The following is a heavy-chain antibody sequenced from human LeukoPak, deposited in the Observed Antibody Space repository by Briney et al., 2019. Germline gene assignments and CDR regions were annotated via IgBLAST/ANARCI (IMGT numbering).Heavy chain of an antibody. D-gene: IGHD2-15*01. CDR3: ASNIVVLVAATGDAFDI. J-gene: IGHJ3*02. Sequence: GGSLRLSCAASRFTFSNAWMRWVRQAPGKGLEWVSYISSNGSTIYYADSVKGRFTISRDNAKNSLYLQMNSLRAEDTAVYYCASNIVVLVAATGDAFDIWGQGTMVTVSS. V-gene: IGHV3-11*01. CDR2: ISSNGSTI. CDR1: RFTFSNAW.